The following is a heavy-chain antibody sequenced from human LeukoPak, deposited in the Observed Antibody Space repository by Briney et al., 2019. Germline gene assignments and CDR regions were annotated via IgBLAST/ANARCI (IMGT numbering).Heavy chain of an antibody. CDR2: INPNSGGT. V-gene: IGHV1-2*02. J-gene: IGHJ4*02. CDR3: AREDYGGNAFDY. Sequence: ASVKVSCKASGYTFTGYYMHWVRQAPGQGLEWMVWINPNSGGTNYAQKLQGRVTMTRDTSISTAYMELSRLRSDDTAVYYCAREDYGGNAFDYWGQGTLVTVSS. CDR1: GYTFTGYY. D-gene: IGHD4-23*01.